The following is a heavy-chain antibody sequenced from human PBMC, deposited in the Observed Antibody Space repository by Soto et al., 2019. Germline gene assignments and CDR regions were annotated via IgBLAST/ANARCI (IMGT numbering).Heavy chain of an antibody. Sequence: GESLKISCKGSGYSFTSYFIGWVRQMPGKGLEWMGIIYPGDSDTRYSPSFQGQVTISADKSISTAYLQWSSLEASDTVIYYCARPEIPTRSNDYDYPFDLWGQGTLVTVSS. D-gene: IGHD3-22*01. CDR2: IYPGDSDT. J-gene: IGHJ5*02. V-gene: IGHV5-51*01. CDR3: ARPEIPTRSNDYDYPFDL. CDR1: GYSFTSYF.